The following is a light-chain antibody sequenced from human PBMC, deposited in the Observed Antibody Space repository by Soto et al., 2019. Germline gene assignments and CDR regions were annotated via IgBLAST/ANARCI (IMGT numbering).Light chain of an antibody. J-gene: IGKJ5*01. Sequence: DIQLTQSPSPLSASLGDSVSISCRASQNIDNNLHWYRQKSGKAPEVLIYAASTSRDGVSLRFSGTGYGTEFTLTINNLQPEDFATFYCQQSSSSPPITFGQGTRL. CDR2: AAS. V-gene: IGKV1-39*01. CDR1: QNIDNN. CDR3: QQSSSSPPIT.